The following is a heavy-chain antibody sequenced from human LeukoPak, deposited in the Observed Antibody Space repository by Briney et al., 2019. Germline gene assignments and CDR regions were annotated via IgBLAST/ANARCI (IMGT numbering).Heavy chain of an antibody. J-gene: IGHJ5*02. CDR3: ARGGSFDWFDP. Sequence: PSETLSLTCAVYGGSFSGYSWSWIRQPPGKGLEWIGYIYHSGSTYYNPSLKSRVTISVDRSKNQFSLKLSSVTAADTAVYYCARGGSFDWFDPWGQGTLVTVSS. D-gene: IGHD3-16*01. CDR1: GGSFSGYS. CDR2: IYHSGST. V-gene: IGHV4-30-2*01.